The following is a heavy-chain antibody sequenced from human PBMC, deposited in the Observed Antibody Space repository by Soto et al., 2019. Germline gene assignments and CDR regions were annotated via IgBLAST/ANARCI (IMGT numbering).Heavy chain of an antibody. Sequence: SVKVSCKASGGTFSSYAISWVRQAPGQGLEWMGGIIPIFGTANYAQKFQGRVTITADESTSTAYMELSSLRSEDTAVYYCARRTVRGAGFDYCGRGTMVTVST. D-gene: IGHD3-10*01. CDR1: GGTFSSYA. V-gene: IGHV1-69*13. CDR3: ARRTVRGAGFDY. J-gene: IGHJ4*02. CDR2: IIPIFGTA.